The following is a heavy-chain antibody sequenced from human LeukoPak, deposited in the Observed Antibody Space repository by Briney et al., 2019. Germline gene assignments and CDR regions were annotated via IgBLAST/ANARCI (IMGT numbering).Heavy chain of an antibody. CDR2: IWYDGSNK. Sequence: GGSLRLSCAASGFTFSSYGMHWVRQAPGKGLEWVAVIWYDGSNKYYADSVKGRFTISRDNSKNTLYLQMNSLRAEDTAVYYCARGGNWIAFDIWGQGTMVTVSS. V-gene: IGHV3-33*01. D-gene: IGHD2-2*03. CDR3: ARGGNWIAFDI. J-gene: IGHJ3*02. CDR1: GFTFSSYG.